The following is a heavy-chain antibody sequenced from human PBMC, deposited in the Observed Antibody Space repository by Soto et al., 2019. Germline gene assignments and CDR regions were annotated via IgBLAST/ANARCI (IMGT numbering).Heavy chain of an antibody. D-gene: IGHD3-22*01. CDR3: ARDDSSGYYPFDY. CDR2: IKQDGSEK. CDR1: GFTFSSYW. J-gene: IGHJ4*02. V-gene: IGHV3-7*01. Sequence: LRLSCAASGFTFSSYWMSWVRQAPGKGLEWVANIKQDGSEKYYVDSVKGRFTISRDNAKNSLYLQMNSLRAEDTAVYYCARDDSSGYYPFDYWGQGTLVTVSS.